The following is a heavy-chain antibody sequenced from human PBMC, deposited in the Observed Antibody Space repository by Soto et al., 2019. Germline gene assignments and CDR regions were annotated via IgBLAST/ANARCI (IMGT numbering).Heavy chain of an antibody. J-gene: IGHJ4*02. CDR3: ATALWSGYPAFDY. CDR2: FDPEDVET. V-gene: IGHV1-24*01. Sequence: ASVKVSCKVSGYTLTELSMHWVRQAPGKGLEWMGGFDPEDVETIYAQKFQGRVTMTEDTSTDTAYMELSSLRSEDTAVYYCATALWSGYPAFDYWGQGTLVTVSS. D-gene: IGHD3-3*01. CDR1: GYTLTELS.